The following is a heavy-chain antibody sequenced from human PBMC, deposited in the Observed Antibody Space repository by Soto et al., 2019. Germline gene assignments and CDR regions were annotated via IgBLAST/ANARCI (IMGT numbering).Heavy chain of an antibody. CDR1: GGAISRSNSY. CDR2: IAYSGST. D-gene: IGHD1-26*01. V-gene: IGHV4-39*01. CDR3: ATQEVGGSYVYTFDP. Sequence: QLQLQASGPGLVKPSETMSLTCTGSGGAISRSNSYWGWIRQPQGKGLEWIGSIAYSGSTYYNPSLQSRGTMSADTAKNQFALRLSSVTAADTAVYYCATQEVGGSYVYTFDPCCQGTLVTVSS. J-gene: IGHJ5*02.